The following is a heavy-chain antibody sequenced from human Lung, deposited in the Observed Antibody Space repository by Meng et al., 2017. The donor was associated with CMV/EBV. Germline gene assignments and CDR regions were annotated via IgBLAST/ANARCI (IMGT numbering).Heavy chain of an antibody. CDR1: GLTFSDST. CDR3: TLFVVPAVQLDY. J-gene: IGHJ4*02. D-gene: IGHD2-2*01. V-gene: IGHV3-73*01. CDR2: IRSKTNSFAT. Sequence: DSGLTFSDSTIHWVRQASGKGLEWIGHIRSKTNSFATAYGASVEDRFTISRDDSKNMAYLQMNSLKTEDTAVYYCTLFVVPAVQLDYWGQGTLVTVSS.